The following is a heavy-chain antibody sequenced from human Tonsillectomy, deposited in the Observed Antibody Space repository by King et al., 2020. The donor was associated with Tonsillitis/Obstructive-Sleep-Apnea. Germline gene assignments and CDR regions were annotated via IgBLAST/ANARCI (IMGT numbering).Heavy chain of an antibody. V-gene: IGHV3-30*18. J-gene: IGHJ4*02. CDR1: GFTFSSYG. D-gene: IGHD1-26*01. Sequence: VQLVESGGGVVQPGRSLRLSCAASGFTFSSYGMHWVRQAPGKGLEWVAVISYDGSNKYYADSVKGRFTISRDNSKNTLFQQMNSLRSEDPAVYYCAKSTQPGVGATRCPFDYWGQGTLVTVSS. CDR2: ISYDGSNK. CDR3: AKSTQPGVGATRCPFDY.